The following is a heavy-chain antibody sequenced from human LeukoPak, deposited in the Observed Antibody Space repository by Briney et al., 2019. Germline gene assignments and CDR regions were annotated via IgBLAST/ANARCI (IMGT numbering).Heavy chain of an antibody. J-gene: IGHJ1*01. D-gene: IGHD3-16*01. CDR1: GFPFGAYE. V-gene: IGHV3-48*03. Sequence: GGSLRLSCAASGFPFGAYEMNWVRQAPGKGLEWVSYISVRGDTIYYADSVKGRFTISRDNAKKSLYLQMKSLRAEDTAVYYCARGIYDTDSLGLYFDHWGQGTLVTVSS. CDR3: ARGIYDTDSLGLYFDH. CDR2: ISVRGDTI.